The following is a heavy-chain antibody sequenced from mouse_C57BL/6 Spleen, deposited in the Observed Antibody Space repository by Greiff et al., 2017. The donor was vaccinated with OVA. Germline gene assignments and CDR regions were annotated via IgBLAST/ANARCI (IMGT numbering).Heavy chain of an antibody. CDR3: ARLGDYEGFAY. CDR2: IDPSDSDT. J-gene: IGHJ3*01. CDR1: GYTFTSYW. V-gene: IGHV1-52*01. D-gene: IGHD2-4*01. Sequence: QVQLQQPGAELVRPGSSVKLSCKASGYTFTSYWMHWVKQRPIQGLEWIGNIDPSDSDTHYNQKFKDKATLTVDKSSSTAYMQLSSLTSEDSAVYYCARLGDYEGFAYWGQGTLVTVSA.